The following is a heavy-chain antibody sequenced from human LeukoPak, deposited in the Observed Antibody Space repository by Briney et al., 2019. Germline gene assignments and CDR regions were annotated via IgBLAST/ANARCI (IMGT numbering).Heavy chain of an antibody. CDR2: INPDGSAQ. J-gene: IGHJ4*01. Sequence: PGGSLRLSCATSGFTFSSNLMSWVRHVPGRELDWVANINPDGSAQYYAASVKGLFTVSRDNANNSLYMQMNSLRVEDTAVYYCARANNSSWHNWGQGTLVTVSA. D-gene: IGHD6-13*01. CDR3: ARANNSSWHN. CDR1: GFTFSSNL. V-gene: IGHV3-7*01.